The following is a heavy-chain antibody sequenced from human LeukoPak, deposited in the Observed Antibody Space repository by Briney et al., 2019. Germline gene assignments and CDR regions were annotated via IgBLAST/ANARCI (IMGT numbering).Heavy chain of an antibody. J-gene: IGHJ5*02. CDR1: GYTFTGYY. CDR2: INPNSGGT. Sequence: GASVKVSCKASGYTFTGYYMHWVRQAPGQGLEWMGRINPNSGGTNYAQKFQGRVTMTRDTSISTAYMELSSLRSEDTAVYYCARGRKRSGSSNWFDPWGQGTLVTVSS. CDR3: ARGRKRSGSSNWFDP. V-gene: IGHV1-2*06. D-gene: IGHD3-10*01.